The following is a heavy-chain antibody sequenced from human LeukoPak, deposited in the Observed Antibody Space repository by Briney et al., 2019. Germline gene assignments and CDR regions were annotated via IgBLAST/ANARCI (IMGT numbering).Heavy chain of an antibody. D-gene: IGHD6-13*01. CDR3: ARGIAAAGHGGQWFDP. CDR1: GGSISSGGYY. Sequence: SQTLSLTCTVSGGSISSGGYYWSWIRQHPGKGLKWIGYIYYSGSTYYNPSLKSRVTISVDTSKNQFSLKPSSVTAADTAVYYCARGIAAAGHGGQWFDPWGQGTLVTVSS. V-gene: IGHV4-31*03. J-gene: IGHJ5*02. CDR2: IYYSGST.